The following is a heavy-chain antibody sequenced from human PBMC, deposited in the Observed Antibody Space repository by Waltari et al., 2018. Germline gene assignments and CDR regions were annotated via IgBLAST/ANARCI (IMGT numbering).Heavy chain of an antibody. CDR3: AKDSRDCSRTSCPSLYYFDF. CDR1: GFIFSSYG. D-gene: IGHD2-2*01. J-gene: IGHJ4*02. Sequence: QVQLVESGGGVVQPGGSLRLSCAASGFIFSSYGMHWVRQAPGKGLAWVAFIRYDGSNKYYADSVKGRSTGSRDNSKNTLSLQMNSLSGEDTAVYYCAKDSRDCSRTSCPSLYYFDFWGQGTLVTVSS. CDR2: IRYDGSNK. V-gene: IGHV3-30*02.